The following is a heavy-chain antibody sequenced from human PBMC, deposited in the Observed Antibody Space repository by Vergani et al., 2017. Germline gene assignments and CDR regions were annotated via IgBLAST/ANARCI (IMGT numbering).Heavy chain of an antibody. CDR3: AREGGGNSGLDY. Sequence: QLQLQESGSGLVKPSQTLSLTCAVSGGSISSGGYSWSWIRQPAGKGLEWIGYIYHSGSTYYNPALKSRVTISVDRSKNQFSLKRSSVTAADTAVYYCAREGGGNSGLDYWGQGTLVTVSS. V-gene: IGHV4-30-2*01. CDR2: IYHSGST. J-gene: IGHJ4*02. CDR1: GGSISSGGYS. D-gene: IGHD4-23*01.